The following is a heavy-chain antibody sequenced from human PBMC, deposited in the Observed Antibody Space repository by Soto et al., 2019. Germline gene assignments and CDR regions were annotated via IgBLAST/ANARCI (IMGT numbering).Heavy chain of an antibody. Sequence: EVQLLESGGGLVQPGGSLRLSCAASGFTFSSYAMSWVRQAPGKGLELVSAISGSGGSTYYADSVKGRFTISRENSKNTLYLQMNSQRAEDTAVYYSAKDRVGQLRQQLVRVAFDIWGQGKMVTVSS. CDR1: GFTFSSYA. D-gene: IGHD6-13*01. J-gene: IGHJ3*02. CDR2: ISGSGGST. CDR3: AKDRVGQLRQQLVRVAFDI. V-gene: IGHV3-23*01.